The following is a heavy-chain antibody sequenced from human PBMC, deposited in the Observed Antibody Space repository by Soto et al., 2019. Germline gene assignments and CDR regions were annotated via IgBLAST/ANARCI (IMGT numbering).Heavy chain of an antibody. CDR1: GGSITSGSFY. Sequence: QLQLQESGPGLVKPSETLSLTCTVSGGSITSGSFYWGWIRQPPGKGLEWIGNIYYTGITYYNPSLKSRVTMSVDTSKNQFSLKLTSVTAADTAVFYCARQGPEPYGSGAFDFWGQGTLVIVSS. CDR2: IYYTGIT. CDR3: ARQGPEPYGSGAFDF. J-gene: IGHJ4*02. D-gene: IGHD3-10*01. V-gene: IGHV4-39*01.